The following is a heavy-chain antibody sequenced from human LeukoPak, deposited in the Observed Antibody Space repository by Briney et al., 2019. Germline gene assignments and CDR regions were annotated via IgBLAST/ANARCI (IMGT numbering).Heavy chain of an antibody. Sequence: ASVKVSCKASGYTFTGYYMHWVRQAPGQGLEWMGWINPNSGGTNYAQKFQGRVTVTRDTSISTAYVELSRLRSDDTAVYYCARSSAEIDIVVVPAAMDYWGQGTLVTVSS. J-gene: IGHJ4*02. CDR3: ARSSAEIDIVVVPAAMDY. CDR1: GYTFTGYY. V-gene: IGHV1-2*02. CDR2: INPNSGGT. D-gene: IGHD2-2*01.